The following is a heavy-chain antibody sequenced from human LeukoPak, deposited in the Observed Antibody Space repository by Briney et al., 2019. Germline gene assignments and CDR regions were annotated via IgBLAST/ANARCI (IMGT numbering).Heavy chain of an antibody. D-gene: IGHD3/OR15-3a*01. CDR2: IYHSGST. CDR1: GGSLSSGGYS. V-gene: IGHV4-30-2*01. CDR3: AREVVKDWLYAFDI. Sequence: PSQTLSLTCAVSGGSLSSGGYSWSWIRQPPGKGLEWIGYIYHSGSTYYNPSLKSRVTISVDRSKNQFSLKLSSVTAADTAVYYCAREVVKDWLYAFDIWGQGTMVTVSS. J-gene: IGHJ3*02.